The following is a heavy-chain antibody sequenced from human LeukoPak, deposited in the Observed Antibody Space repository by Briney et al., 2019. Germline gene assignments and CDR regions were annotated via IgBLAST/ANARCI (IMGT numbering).Heavy chain of an antibody. Sequence: GGSLRLSCAASGFTFSSAWMSWVRQAPGKGLEWVGRIKSKTDGGTTDYAAPVKGRFTISRDDSKNTLYLQMNSLKTEDTAVYYCTTERPRFLEWLSHYYYMDVWGKGTTVTVSS. CDR1: GFTFSSAW. V-gene: IGHV3-15*01. D-gene: IGHD3-3*01. CDR3: TTERPRFLEWLSHYYYMDV. CDR2: IKSKTDGGTT. J-gene: IGHJ6*03.